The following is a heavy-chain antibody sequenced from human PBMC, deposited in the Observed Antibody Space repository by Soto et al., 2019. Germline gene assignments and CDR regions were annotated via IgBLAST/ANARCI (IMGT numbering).Heavy chain of an antibody. V-gene: IGHV3-9*01. CDR1: GFNFDEYA. CDR3: AKGFCSSAKCYTYSYMDV. Sequence: EVQLVESGGGLVQPGRSLRLSCAASGFNFDEYAMHWVRQVPEKGLEWVSGVSWNSGTMGYGDSVKGRFTISRDNDKNSLYLQMNSLRAEDTAMYYSAKGFCSSAKCYTYSYMDVWRKGTTVTVSS. J-gene: IGHJ6*03. CDR2: VSWNSGTM. D-gene: IGHD2-2*02.